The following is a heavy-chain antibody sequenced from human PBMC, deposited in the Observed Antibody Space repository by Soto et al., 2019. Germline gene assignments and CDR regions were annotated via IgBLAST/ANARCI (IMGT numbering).Heavy chain of an antibody. V-gene: IGHV4-39*01. Sequence: QLQLQESGPGLVKPSETLSLTCAVSGGSISSSRYYWGWIRQPPGKGLEWIGSIYYSGTTYYNPSLKSRVTISVDTSKTQFSLKVNSVTAADTAVYYSATTRDSDYASDYWGQGTLVTVSS. CDR1: GGSISSSRYY. CDR2: IYYSGTT. CDR3: ATTRDSDYASDY. D-gene: IGHD5-12*01. J-gene: IGHJ4*02.